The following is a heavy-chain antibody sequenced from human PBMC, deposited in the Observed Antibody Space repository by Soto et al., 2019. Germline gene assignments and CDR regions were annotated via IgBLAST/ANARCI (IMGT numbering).Heavy chain of an antibody. Sequence: LRYSVAWGSSVDVGGYRSLLRQHPGKGLEWIGYIYYSGSTYYNPSLKSRVTISVDTSKNQFSLKLSSVTAADTAVYYCARGYYDILTGPQPFDYWGQGTLVTVSS. D-gene: IGHD3-9*01. V-gene: IGHV4-31*03. CDR2: IYYSGST. CDR1: WGSSVDVGGY. J-gene: IGHJ4*02. CDR3: ARGYYDILTGPQPFDY.